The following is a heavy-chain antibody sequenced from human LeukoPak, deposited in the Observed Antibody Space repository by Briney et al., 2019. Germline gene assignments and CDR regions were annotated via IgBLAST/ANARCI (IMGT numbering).Heavy chain of an antibody. CDR3: ARGRRGGGWYPVGAFDI. CDR1: GGSISSSSYY. V-gene: IGHV4-39*07. CDR2: IYYSGST. D-gene: IGHD6-19*01. J-gene: IGHJ3*02. Sequence: SETLSLTCTVSGGSISSSSYYWGWIRQPPGKGLEWIGSIYYSGSTYYNPSLKSRVTISVDTSKNQFSLKLSSVTAADTAVYYCARGRRGGGWYPVGAFDIWGQGTMVTVSS.